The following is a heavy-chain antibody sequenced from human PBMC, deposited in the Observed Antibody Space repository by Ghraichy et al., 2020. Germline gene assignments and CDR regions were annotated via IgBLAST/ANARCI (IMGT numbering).Heavy chain of an antibody. V-gene: IGHV3-48*01. D-gene: IGHD2-15*01. J-gene: IGHJ4*02. CDR3: ARSYCSGGSCYSIHFDY. CDR2: ISSSSTI. CDR1: GFTFSSYS. Sequence: LTCAASGFTFSSYSMNWVRQAPGKGLEWVSYISSSSTIYYADSVKGRFTISRDNAKNSLYLQMNSLRAEDTAVYYCARSYCSGGSCYSIHFDYWGQGTLVTVSS.